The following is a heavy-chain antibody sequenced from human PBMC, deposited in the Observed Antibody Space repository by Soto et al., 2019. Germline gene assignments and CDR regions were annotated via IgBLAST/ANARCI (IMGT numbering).Heavy chain of an antibody. CDR1: GGSFSSGGYY. CDR3: ARDPSNYYYGMDV. Sequence: QVQLQESGPGLVKPSQTLSLTCTVSGGSFSSGGYYWSWIRQHPGKGLEWIGNNYYSGSTYYNPSLKSTVTISVDTSKHQFSLQLSSVTAADTAVYYCARDPSNYYYGMDVWGQGTTVTVSS. CDR2: NYYSGST. V-gene: IGHV4-31*01. J-gene: IGHJ6*02.